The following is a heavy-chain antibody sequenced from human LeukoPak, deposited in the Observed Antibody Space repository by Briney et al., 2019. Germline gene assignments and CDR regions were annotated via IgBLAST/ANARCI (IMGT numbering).Heavy chain of an antibody. Sequence: ASETVSCKASGGTFSSYAISWVRQAPGQGLEWMGGIIPFFGKAHYAQKFQGRVTITADESTITAYMELSSLRPEDTAVYYCARGPTVRGVHDYWGQGTLVTLPS. J-gene: IGHJ4*02. CDR3: ARGPTVRGVHDY. CDR1: GGTFSSYA. D-gene: IGHD3-10*01. V-gene: IGHV1-69*13. CDR2: IIPFFGKA.